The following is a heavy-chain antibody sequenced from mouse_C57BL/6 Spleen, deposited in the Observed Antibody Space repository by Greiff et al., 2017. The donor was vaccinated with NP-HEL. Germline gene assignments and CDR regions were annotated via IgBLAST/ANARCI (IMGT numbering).Heavy chain of an antibody. Sequence: EVQLQQSGPELVKPGASVKISCKASGYTFTDYYMNWVKQSHGKSLEWIGDINPNNGGTSYNQKFKGKPTLTVDKSSSTAYMELRSLTSEDSAVYYCARDDGYYYGYFDYWGQGTTLTVSS. D-gene: IGHD2-3*01. J-gene: IGHJ2*01. CDR2: INPNNGGT. V-gene: IGHV1-26*01. CDR3: ARDDGYYYGYFDY. CDR1: GYTFTDYY.